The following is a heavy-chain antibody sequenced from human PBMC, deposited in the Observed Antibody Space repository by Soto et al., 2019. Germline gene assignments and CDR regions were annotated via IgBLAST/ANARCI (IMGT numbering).Heavy chain of an antibody. CDR3: ARSVETGVLDCFDP. V-gene: IGHV4-30-2*01. CDR2: IYHSGTT. J-gene: IGHJ5*02. Sequence: QLQLQESGSGLVRPSQTLSLTCGVSGGSISSGGYSWSWIRQPPGKALEWIGYIYHSGTTHYNPSLKSRVTISVDRSKNQFSLKLTSVTAADTAVYYCARSVETGVLDCFDPWGQGALVTVSS. CDR1: GGSISSGGYS. D-gene: IGHD2-21*01.